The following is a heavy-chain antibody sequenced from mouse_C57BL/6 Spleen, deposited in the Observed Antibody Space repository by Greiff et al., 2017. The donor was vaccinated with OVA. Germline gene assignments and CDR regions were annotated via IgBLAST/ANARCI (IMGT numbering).Heavy chain of an antibody. Sequence: EVMLVESGGGLVKPGGSLTLSCAASGFTFSSYAMSWVRQTPEKRLEWLATISDGGSYTYYPDHVKGLFIITRDNAKNNLYLQMKHLKSEDTAMYYCARDSYGNYYAMDYWGQGTSVTVSS. CDR3: ARDSYGNYYAMDY. V-gene: IGHV5-4*01. J-gene: IGHJ4*01. CDR1: GFTFSSYA. D-gene: IGHD2-1*01. CDR2: ISDGGSYT.